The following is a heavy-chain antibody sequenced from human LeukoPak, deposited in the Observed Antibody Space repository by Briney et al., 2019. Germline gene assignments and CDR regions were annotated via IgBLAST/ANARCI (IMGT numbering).Heavy chain of an antibody. D-gene: IGHD2-8*01. J-gene: IGHJ6*03. CDR3: ARRPGCTNGLCGHYYYMDV. CDR1: GFTFSSYG. CDR2: IWYDGSNK. V-gene: IGHV3-33*01. Sequence: GGSLRLSCAASGFTFSSYGMHWVRQAPGKGLEWVAVIWYDGSNKYYADSVKGRFTISRDNSKNTLYLQMNSLRAEDTAVYYCARRPGCTNGLCGHYYYMDVWGKGTTVTVSS.